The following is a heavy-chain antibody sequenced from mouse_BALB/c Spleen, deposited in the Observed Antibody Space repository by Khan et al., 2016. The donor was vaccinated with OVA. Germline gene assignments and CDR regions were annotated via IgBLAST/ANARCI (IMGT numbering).Heavy chain of an antibody. CDR1: GFNIKDTY. CDR2: ISPANGNT. J-gene: IGHJ1*01. D-gene: IGHD2-12*01. CDR3: ADSSYDPRYFGG. Sequence: EVQLQESGAELVKPGASVKLSCTASGFNIKDTYIHWVKQSPEQGLEWIGRISPANGNTKYDPNFQGKATITADTSSNTSYLQLSSLTSEDTAIFYCADSSYDPRYFGGWGGGNTGTVSS. V-gene: IGHV14-3*02.